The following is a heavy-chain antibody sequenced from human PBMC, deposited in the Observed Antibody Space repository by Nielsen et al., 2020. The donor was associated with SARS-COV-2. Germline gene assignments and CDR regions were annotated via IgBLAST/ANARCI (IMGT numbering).Heavy chain of an antibody. CDR2: ISWNSGSI. CDR1: GFTFDDYA. J-gene: IGHJ4*02. CDR3: AKLPGYSGYDSNFDY. Sequence: SLKISCAASGFTFDDYAMHWVRQAPGKGLEWVSGISWNSGSIGYADSVKGRFTISRDSAKNSLYLQMNSLRAEDTALYYCAKLPGYSGYDSNFDYWGQGTQVTVSS. V-gene: IGHV3-9*01. D-gene: IGHD5-12*01.